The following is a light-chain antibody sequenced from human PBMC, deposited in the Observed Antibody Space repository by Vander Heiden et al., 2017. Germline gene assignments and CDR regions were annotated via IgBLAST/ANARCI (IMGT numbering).Light chain of an antibody. J-gene: IGKJ1*01. CDR3: QQYYNYPRT. V-gene: IGKV1-8*01. CDR2: VAS. CDR1: QGISSY. Sequence: AIRMTQSPSSISASTGDRVTITCRASQGISSYLAWYQQKPGKAPKLLIDVASTLQSGVTSRFSGSGSGTDFTLTIGFLQSEDFASYYCQQYYNYPRTFGQGTKVEIK.